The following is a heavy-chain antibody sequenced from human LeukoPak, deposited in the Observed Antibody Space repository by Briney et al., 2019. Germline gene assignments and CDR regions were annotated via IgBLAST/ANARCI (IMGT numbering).Heavy chain of an antibody. J-gene: IGHJ3*02. CDR1: GFTFSGYS. Sequence: GGSLRLSCTASGFTFSGYSMNWVRQAPGKGLEWISYVRSSGSTIYYADSMKGRFTISRDNAKNSLYLQMNSLRAEDTAVYYCARRDFDWLSLTQNAFDIWGQGTMVTVSS. CDR3: ARRDFDWLSLTQNAFDI. CDR2: VRSSGSTI. D-gene: IGHD3-9*01. V-gene: IGHV3-48*04.